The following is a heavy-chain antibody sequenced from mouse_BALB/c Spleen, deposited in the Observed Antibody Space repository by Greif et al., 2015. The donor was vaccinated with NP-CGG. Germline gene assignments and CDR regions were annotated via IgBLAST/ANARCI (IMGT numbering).Heavy chain of an antibody. CDR1: GFTFSSFG. CDR3: ARGPVLYYYAMDY. V-gene: IGHV5-17*02. D-gene: IGHD1-1*01. J-gene: IGHJ4*01. Sequence: EVKLVESGGGLVQPGGSRKLSCAASGFTFSSFGMHWVRQAPEKGLEWVAYISSGSSTIYYADTVKGRFTISRDNPKNTLFLQMTSLRSEDTAMYYCARGPVLYYYAMDYWGQGTSVTVSS. CDR2: ISSGSSTI.